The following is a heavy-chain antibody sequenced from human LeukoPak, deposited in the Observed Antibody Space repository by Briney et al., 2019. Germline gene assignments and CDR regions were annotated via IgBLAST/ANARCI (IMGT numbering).Heavy chain of an antibody. D-gene: IGHD3-10*01. Sequence: PGGSLRLSCVASGFTFNYYAMSWVRQAPGKGLEWVSIIYSGGGTFYADSVKGRFTISRDNSKNTLYLQMNSLRAEDTAVYYCARDAERIRATDGFDIWAKGQWSPSLQ. CDR2: IYSGGGT. J-gene: IGHJ3*02. CDR3: ARDAERIRATDGFDI. CDR1: GFTFNYYA. V-gene: IGHV3-66*01.